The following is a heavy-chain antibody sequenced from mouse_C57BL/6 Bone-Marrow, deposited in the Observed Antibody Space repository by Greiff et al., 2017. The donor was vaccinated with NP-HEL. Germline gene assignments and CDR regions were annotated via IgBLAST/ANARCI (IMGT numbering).Heavy chain of an antibody. J-gene: IGHJ2*01. CDR3: ARHEGWLLRGYYFDY. D-gene: IGHD2-3*01. CDR1: GYTFTEYT. Sequence: VKVVESGAELVKPGASVKLSCKASGYTFTEYTIHWVKQRSGQGLEWIGWFYPGSGSIKYNEKFKDKATLTADKSSSTVYMELSRLTSEDSAVYFCARHEGWLLRGYYFDYWGQGTTLTVSS. CDR2: FYPGSGSI. V-gene: IGHV1-62-2*01.